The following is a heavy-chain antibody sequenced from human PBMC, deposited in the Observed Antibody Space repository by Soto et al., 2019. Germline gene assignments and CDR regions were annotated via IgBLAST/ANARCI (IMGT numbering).Heavy chain of an antibody. V-gene: IGHV1-18*01. CDR1: GYTFTSHG. CDR2: ISANNGNT. J-gene: IGHJ4*02. Sequence: GASVKVSCKASGYTFTSHGFSWVRQAPGQGLEWMGWISANNGNTNYAQKLQGRVTMTTDTSTSTAYMELSSLRSEDTAVYYCSRVDPGETSPFDHWGQGTLVTVSS. CDR3: SRVDPGETSPFDH. D-gene: IGHD3-10*01.